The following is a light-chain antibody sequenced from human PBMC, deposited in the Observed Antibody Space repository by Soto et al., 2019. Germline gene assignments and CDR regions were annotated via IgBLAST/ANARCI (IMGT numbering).Light chain of an antibody. Sequence: EIVLTQSPATLSLSPGERATLSCRASQSVSSYLAWYQQKPGQAPRLLIYDASNRATGIPARFSGSGSGTDFTLTISSLEPGDFAVYYCQQRSNWHPLTFGRGTKVEIK. J-gene: IGKJ4*01. CDR3: QQRSNWHPLT. CDR1: QSVSSY. CDR2: DAS. V-gene: IGKV3-11*01.